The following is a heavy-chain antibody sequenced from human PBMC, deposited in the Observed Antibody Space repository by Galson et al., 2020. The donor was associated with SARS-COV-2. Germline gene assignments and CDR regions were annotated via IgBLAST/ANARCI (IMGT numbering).Heavy chain of an antibody. V-gene: IGHV3-30*18. Sequence: GGSLRLSCDASGFTFNSYGMHWVRQAPGKGLEWVAVISYDGSNNYYADSVKRRFTISSDNSNNQQYLQMNSLRAEDTAVYYCPKDALYYDFWSGYLPALAARKNYCYMDVWGKGTTVTVSS. CDR2: ISYDGSNN. J-gene: IGHJ6*03. D-gene: IGHD3-3*01. CDR3: PKDALYYDFWSGYLPALAARKNYCYMDV. CDR1: GFTFNSYG.